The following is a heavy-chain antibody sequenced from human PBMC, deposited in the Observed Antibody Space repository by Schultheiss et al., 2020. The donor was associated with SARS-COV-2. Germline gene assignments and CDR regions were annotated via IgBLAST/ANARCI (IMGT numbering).Heavy chain of an antibody. D-gene: IGHD1-26*01. Sequence: GGSLRLSCAASGFTFSSYSMNWVRQAPGKGLEWVAVISYDGSNKYYADSVKGRFTISRDNAKTSLYLQMNSLRAEDTAVYYCARVEGVGATTVFDIWGQGTMVTVSS. CDR3: ARVEGVGATTVFDI. J-gene: IGHJ3*02. CDR2: ISYDGSNK. V-gene: IGHV3-30*03. CDR1: GFTFSSYS.